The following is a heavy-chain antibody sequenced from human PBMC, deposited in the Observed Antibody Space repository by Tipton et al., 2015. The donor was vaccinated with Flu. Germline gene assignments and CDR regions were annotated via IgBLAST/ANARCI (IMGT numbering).Heavy chain of an antibody. Sequence: LRLSCTVSGDSISSYYWSWIRQPPGKGLEWIGYIFYNGSANYNPSLKSRVTISADSPKNQFSLMLTSVTAADTAVHYCARTTYDYTNFGTPGAYGMDVWGQGTTVTVS. D-gene: IGHD4-11*01. CDR3: ARTTYDYTNFGTPGAYGMDV. J-gene: IGHJ6*02. V-gene: IGHV4-59*01. CDR2: IFYNGSA. CDR1: GDSISSYY.